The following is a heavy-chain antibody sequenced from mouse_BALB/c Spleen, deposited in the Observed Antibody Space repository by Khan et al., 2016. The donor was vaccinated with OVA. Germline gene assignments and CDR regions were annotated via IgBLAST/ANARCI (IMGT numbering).Heavy chain of an antibody. CDR3: ARGNWAY. D-gene: IGHD4-1*01. J-gene: IGHJ2*01. V-gene: IGHV5-17*02. CDR2: INSGSSTI. Sequence: DVKLVESGGGLVQPGGSRKLSCAASGFTFSSFGMHWVRQAPEKGLEWVAYINSGSSTIYYADPVKGRFTISRDNHKNPLFLQMTSLRSEDTAMYYCARGNWAYWGQGTTLTVSS. CDR1: GFTFSSFG.